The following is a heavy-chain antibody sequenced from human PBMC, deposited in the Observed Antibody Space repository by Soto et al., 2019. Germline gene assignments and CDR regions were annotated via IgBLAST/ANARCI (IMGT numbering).Heavy chain of an antibody. Sequence: EQLAESGGGVVQSGRSLRLSCEASGFTFSSFGMHWVRQAPGKGLEWVAVISYDGSDTYFADSVKGRFTISRDNSKNTVYLQMNSLRVEDTAVYYCVKDIHFLGIWYFDLFGRGSLGSVS. CDR1: GFTFSSFG. CDR3: VKDIHFLGIWYFDL. CDR2: ISYDGSDT. V-gene: IGHV3-30*18. J-gene: IGHJ2*01. D-gene: IGHD3-16*01.